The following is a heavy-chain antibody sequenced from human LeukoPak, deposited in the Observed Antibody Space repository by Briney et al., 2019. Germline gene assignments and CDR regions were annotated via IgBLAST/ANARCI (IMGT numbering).Heavy chain of an antibody. V-gene: IGHV4-39*07. J-gene: IGHJ4*02. CDR1: GGSISSSSYY. D-gene: IGHD6-13*01. Sequence: PSETLSLTCTVSGGSISSSSYYWGWIRQPPGKGLEWIGSIYYSGSTYYNPSLKSRVTISVDTSKNQFSLKLSSVTAADTAVYYCARSYSSSWYPAGGLPIDFDYWGQGTLVTVSS. CDR2: IYYSGST. CDR3: ARSYSSSWYPAGGLPIDFDY.